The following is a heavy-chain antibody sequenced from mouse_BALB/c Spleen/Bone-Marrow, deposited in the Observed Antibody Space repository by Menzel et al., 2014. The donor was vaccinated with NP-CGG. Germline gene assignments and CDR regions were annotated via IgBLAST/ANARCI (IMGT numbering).Heavy chain of an antibody. CDR2: ISTYSGNT. CDR3: ARAGYGSSYDWFAY. CDR1: GYTFTDYA. J-gene: IGHJ3*01. V-gene: IGHV1-67*01. Sequence: VKLQESGPELVRPGVSVKISCKGSGYTFTDYAMHWVKQGHAKSLEWIGVISTYSGNTNYNQKFKSKATMTVGKSSSTAYMELARLTSEDSAIYYCARAGYGSSYDWFAYWGQGTLVTVSA. D-gene: IGHD1-1*01.